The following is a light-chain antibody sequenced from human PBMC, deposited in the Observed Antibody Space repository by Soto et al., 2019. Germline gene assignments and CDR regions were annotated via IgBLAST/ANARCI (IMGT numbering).Light chain of an antibody. Sequence: DLPMTQSPSSLSASVGDRVTITCQASQDISNYLNWYQQRPGKAPKLLIYAASNLETGVPSRFSGSGSGTDFTFIISTLQPEDVATYYCQQFDHLPLTFGGGTKVEIK. CDR1: QDISNY. J-gene: IGKJ4*01. CDR2: AAS. CDR3: QQFDHLPLT. V-gene: IGKV1-33*01.